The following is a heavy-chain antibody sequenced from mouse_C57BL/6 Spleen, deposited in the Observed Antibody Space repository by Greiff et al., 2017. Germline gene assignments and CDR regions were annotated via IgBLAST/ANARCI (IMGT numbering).Heavy chain of an antibody. J-gene: IGHJ3*01. CDR1: GYSITSGYY. V-gene: IGHV3-6*01. D-gene: IGHD2-4*01. CDR2: ISYDGSN. CDR3: ARDSLYDYDRAY. Sequence: ESGPGLVKPSQSLSLTCSVTGYSITSGYYWNWIRQFPGNKLEWMGYISYDGSNNYNPSLKNRISITRDTSKNQFFLKLNSVTTEDTATYYCARDSLYDYDRAYWGQGTLVTVSA.